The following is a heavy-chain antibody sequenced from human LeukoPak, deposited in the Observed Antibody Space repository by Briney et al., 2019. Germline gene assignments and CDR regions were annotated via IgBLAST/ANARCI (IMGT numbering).Heavy chain of an antibody. Sequence: SVKVSCKASGGTFSSYAISWVRQAPGPGLEWMGGIIPIFGTANYAQKFQGRVTITADESTSTAYMELSSLRSEDTAVYYCARGIVEKDFWSGYYEGDAFDIWGQGTMVTVSS. V-gene: IGHV1-69*13. CDR2: IIPIFGTA. CDR3: ARGIVEKDFWSGYYEGDAFDI. J-gene: IGHJ3*02. CDR1: GGTFSSYA. D-gene: IGHD3-3*01.